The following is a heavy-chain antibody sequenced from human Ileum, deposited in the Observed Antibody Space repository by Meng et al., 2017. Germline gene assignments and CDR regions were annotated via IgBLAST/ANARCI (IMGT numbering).Heavy chain of an antibody. Sequence: QVQGQGWGPGLVRPSGTLSLPCAVSSGSISSNTYWSWVRQPPGKGLEWIGQISHSGSAYYNPSLKSRVTMSVDKSKSQFSLMLTSVTAADTAIYYCARHGGYSQDFWGQGTLVTVSS. D-gene: IGHD4-23*01. CDR3: ARHGGYSQDF. V-gene: IGHV4-4*02. CDR2: ISHSGSA. CDR1: SGSISSNTY. J-gene: IGHJ4*02.